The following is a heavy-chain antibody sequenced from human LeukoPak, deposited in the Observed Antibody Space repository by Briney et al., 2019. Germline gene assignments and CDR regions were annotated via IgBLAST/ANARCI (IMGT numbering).Heavy chain of an antibody. Sequence: SETLSLTCTVSGGSISSYYWSWIRQPAGKGLEWIGRIYTSGSTNYNPSLKSRVTMSVDTSKNQFSLKLSSVTAADTAVYHCALGFGEIYIYGMDVWGQGTTVTVSS. CDR3: ALGFGEIYIYGMDV. J-gene: IGHJ6*02. D-gene: IGHD3-10*01. CDR2: IYTSGST. CDR1: GGSISSYY. V-gene: IGHV4-4*07.